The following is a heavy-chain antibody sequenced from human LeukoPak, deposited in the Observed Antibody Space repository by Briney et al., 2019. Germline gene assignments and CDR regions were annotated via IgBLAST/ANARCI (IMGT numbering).Heavy chain of an antibody. CDR3: ARSKAGYYGSGSPPYYGMDV. CDR1: GGTSSSYA. CDR2: IIPIFGTA. Sequence: GASVKVSCKASGGTSSSYAISWVRQAPGQGLEWMGGIIPIFGTANYAQKFQGRVTITADESTSTAYMELSSLRSEDTAVYYCARSKAGYYGSGSPPYYGMDVWGQGTTVTVSS. D-gene: IGHD3-10*01. V-gene: IGHV1-69*13. J-gene: IGHJ6*02.